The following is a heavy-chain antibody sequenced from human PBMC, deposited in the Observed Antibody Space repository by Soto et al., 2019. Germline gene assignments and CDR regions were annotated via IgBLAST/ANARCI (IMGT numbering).Heavy chain of an antibody. V-gene: IGHV3-33*01. CDR2: IWYDGSNK. D-gene: IGHD1-26*01. CDR3: GRDLRELHAELYYYCGMDV. J-gene: IGHJ6*02. Sequence: QVQLVESGGGVVQPGRSLRLSCAASGFTFSSYGMHWVRQAPGKGLEWVAVIWYDGSNKNYADSVKGRFTISRENYQNTLYLQMNSLGAGDTAVYYCGRDLRELHAELYYYCGMDVWGQGTTVTVSS. CDR1: GFTFSSYG.